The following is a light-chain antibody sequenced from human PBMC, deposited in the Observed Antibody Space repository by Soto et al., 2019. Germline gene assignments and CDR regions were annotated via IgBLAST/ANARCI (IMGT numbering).Light chain of an antibody. V-gene: IGKV1-16*01. Sequence: DIQMTQSPSSLSASVGDRVTITCRASQDIGNNLAWFQQQTGKAPNSLIYEASSLQSGVTSRFSGSGFGADFTHTISSLQPEDSATYFCQKYKSYPITFGGGTKVAMK. CDR1: QDIGNN. CDR2: EAS. CDR3: QKYKSYPIT. J-gene: IGKJ4*01.